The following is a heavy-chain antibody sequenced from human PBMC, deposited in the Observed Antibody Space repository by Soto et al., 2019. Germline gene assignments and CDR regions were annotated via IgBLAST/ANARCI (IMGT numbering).Heavy chain of an antibody. J-gene: IGHJ4*02. Sequence: QVQLVQSGAEVKKPGASVKISCKASGYTFADYAIHWVRQAPGQRLEWMGWIITAIGNTKYSQKFEGRVTLTRDTSASTAYIERSSLTSEDTAVYYGARDDGLGTKTGYFDWGQGTLVTGSS. D-gene: IGHD3-9*01. CDR2: IITAIGNT. CDR3: ARDDGLGTKTGYFD. V-gene: IGHV1-3*04. CDR1: GYTFADYA.